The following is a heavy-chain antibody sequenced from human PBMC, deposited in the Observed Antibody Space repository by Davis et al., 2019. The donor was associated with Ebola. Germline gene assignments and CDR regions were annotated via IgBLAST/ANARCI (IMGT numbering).Heavy chain of an antibody. CDR3: ATAQYYYDSSDYYPFEY. J-gene: IGHJ4*02. D-gene: IGHD3-22*01. Sequence: ADSVKVSCKVSGHILNELCMNWVRQAPGKGLEWMGSFDHENGETIYAQKFQGRITMTEDASADTAYMELSSLRSEDTAVYYCATAQYYYDSSDYYPFEYWGQGTLVTVSS. V-gene: IGHV1-24*01. CDR2: FDHENGET. CDR1: GHILNELC.